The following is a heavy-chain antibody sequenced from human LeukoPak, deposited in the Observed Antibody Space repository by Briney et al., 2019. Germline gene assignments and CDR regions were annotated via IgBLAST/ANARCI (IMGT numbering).Heavy chain of an antibody. Sequence: SAGNTYYADSVKGRFTISRDNSKDTLYLQINSLRAEDTAVYYCAKARSAVGTFDYWGQGTLVTVSS. J-gene: IGHJ4*02. CDR3: AKARSAVGTFDY. CDR2: SAGNT. V-gene: IGHV3-23*01. D-gene: IGHD4-23*01.